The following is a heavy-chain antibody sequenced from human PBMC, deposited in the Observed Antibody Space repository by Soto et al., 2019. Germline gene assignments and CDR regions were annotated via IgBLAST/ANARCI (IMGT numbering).Heavy chain of an antibody. V-gene: IGHV3-30-3*01. J-gene: IGHJ4*02. CDR3: AREGSSGRFDY. Sequence: GGSLRLSCAASGFTFSSYAMHWVRQAPGKGLEWVAVISYDGSNKYYADSVKGRFTISRDNSKNTLYLQMNSLRAEDTAVYYCAREGSSGRFDYWGQGTLVTVSS. CDR1: GFTFSSYA. CDR2: ISYDGSNK. D-gene: IGHD6-19*01.